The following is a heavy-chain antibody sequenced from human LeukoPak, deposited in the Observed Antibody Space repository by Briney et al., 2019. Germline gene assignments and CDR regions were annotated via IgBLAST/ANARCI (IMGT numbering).Heavy chain of an antibody. V-gene: IGHV3-9*01. CDR2: ISWNSGTK. CDR1: GFTFDDYA. J-gene: IGHJ6*02. CDR3: AVLHYYAMDV. Sequence: GRSLRLSCAASGFTFDDYAMHWVRQAPGKGLEWVSGISWNSGTKGYADSVKGRFTISRDNAKNSLYLQMNSLRGEDAALYYCAVLHYYAMDVWGQGTTVTVSS. D-gene: IGHD2-8*01.